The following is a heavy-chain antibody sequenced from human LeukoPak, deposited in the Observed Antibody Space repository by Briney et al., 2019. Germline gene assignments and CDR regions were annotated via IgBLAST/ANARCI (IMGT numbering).Heavy chain of an antibody. Sequence: PGGSLRLSCAASGFTFSSYAMSWVRQAPGKGLEWFSAISGSGGSTYYADSVKGRFTISGENSKNTLYLQMGSLRAEDMAVYYCARGPYCSSTSCYIGPDSGYWGQGTLVTVSS. D-gene: IGHD2-2*02. V-gene: IGHV3-23*01. CDR3: ARGPYCSSTSCYIGPDSGY. CDR2: ISGSGGST. CDR1: GFTFSSYA. J-gene: IGHJ4*02.